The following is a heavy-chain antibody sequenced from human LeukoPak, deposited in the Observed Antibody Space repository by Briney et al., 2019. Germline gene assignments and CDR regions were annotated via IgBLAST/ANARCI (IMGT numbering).Heavy chain of an antibody. Sequence: GGSLRLSCAASEFSVGSNYMTWVRQAPGKGLEWVSLIYSGGSTYYADSVKGRFTISRDNSKNTLYLQMNSLRAEDTAVYYCARGSFLITFGGFIGWGQGTLVTVSS. D-gene: IGHD3-16*02. CDR2: IYSGGST. J-gene: IGHJ4*02. CDR3: ARGSFLITFGGFIG. V-gene: IGHV3-66*01. CDR1: EFSVGSNY.